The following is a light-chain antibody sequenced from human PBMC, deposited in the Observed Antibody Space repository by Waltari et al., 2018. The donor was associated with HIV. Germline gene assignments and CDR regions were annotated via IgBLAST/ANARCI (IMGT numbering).Light chain of an antibody. CDR3: QQYSTHYG. Sequence: IQMTKSPSNLSASVGDAVILTCRASQNIDNWLAWYQQRPGRAPKLLMSMTSVLESGVPSRFSGSGKGTTFTLTISSLQPDDFGTYYCQQYSTHYGFGQGTRVE. CDR2: MTS. V-gene: IGKV1-5*03. CDR1: QNIDNW. J-gene: IGKJ2*03.